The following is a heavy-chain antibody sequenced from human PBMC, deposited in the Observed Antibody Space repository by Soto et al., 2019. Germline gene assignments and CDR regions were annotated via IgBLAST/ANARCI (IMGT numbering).Heavy chain of an antibody. CDR1: GFTFSSYA. CDR3: VKDGYCTNGVCYTDPKTQGIGLGHFDY. J-gene: IGHJ4*02. V-gene: IGHV3-64D*08. D-gene: IGHD2-8*01. CDR2: ISSNGGST. Sequence: PGGSLRLSCSASGFTFSSYAMHWVRQAPGKGLEYVSAISSNGGSTYYADSVKGRSTISRDNSKNTLYLQMSSLRAEDTAVYYCVKDGYCTNGVCYTDPKTQGIGLGHFDYWGQGTLVTVSS.